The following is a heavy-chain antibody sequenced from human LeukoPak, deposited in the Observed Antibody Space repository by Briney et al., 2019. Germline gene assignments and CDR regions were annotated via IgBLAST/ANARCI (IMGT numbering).Heavy chain of an antibody. CDR1: GYTFTGYY. Sequence: ASVKVSCKASGYTFTGYYMHWVRQAPGQGLEWMGWINPNSGGTNYAQKFQGRVTMTRDTSISTAYMELSRLRSDDTAVYYCARASSITMIVVVTGGFDPWGQGPLVTVSS. J-gene: IGHJ5*02. CDR2: INPNSGGT. CDR3: ARASSITMIVVVTGGFDP. V-gene: IGHV1-2*02. D-gene: IGHD3-22*01.